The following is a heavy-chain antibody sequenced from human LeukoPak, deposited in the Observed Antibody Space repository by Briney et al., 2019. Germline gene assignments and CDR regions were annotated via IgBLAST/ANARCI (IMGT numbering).Heavy chain of an antibody. CDR2: IYYSGST. CDR3: AKYGSYHDY. J-gene: IGHJ4*02. Sequence: SEPLSLTCTVSGGSISSFYWSWIRQPPGKGLEWIGYIYYSGSTNYNPSLKSRVTISVDTSKNQFSLKLSSVTAADTAIYYCAKYGSYHDYWGQGTLVTVSS. D-gene: IGHD1-26*01. V-gene: IGHV4-59*01. CDR1: GGSISSFY.